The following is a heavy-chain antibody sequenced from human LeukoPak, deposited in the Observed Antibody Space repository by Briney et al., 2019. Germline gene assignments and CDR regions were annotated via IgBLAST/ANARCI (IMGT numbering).Heavy chain of an antibody. CDR2: INQRGST. D-gene: IGHD2-15*01. CDR3: ARGSKFDGYCSAGACYSAYFDH. CDR1: GDSFSGYF. Sequence: SETLSLTCAVYGDSFSGYFWSWLRQPPGKRLEWIGEINQRGSTIYSPPLKTRVTLSVDTSKQQISLRLTSVSAADTATYYCARGSKFDGYCSAGACYSAYFDHWGQGTPVTVTA. J-gene: IGHJ4*02. V-gene: IGHV4-34*01.